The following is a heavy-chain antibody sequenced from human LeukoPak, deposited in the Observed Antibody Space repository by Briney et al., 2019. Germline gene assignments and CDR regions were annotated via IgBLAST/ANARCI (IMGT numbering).Heavy chain of an antibody. CDR3: ASGGYSYYLGAFDI. CDR2: ISYDGSNK. CDR1: GFTFSSYG. Sequence: GRSLRLSCAASGFTFSSYGMHWVRQAPGKGLEWVAVISYDGSNKYYADSVKGRFTISRDNSKNTLYLQMNSPRAEDTAVYHCASGGYSYYLGAFDIWGQGTMVTVSS. D-gene: IGHD5-18*01. V-gene: IGHV3-30*03. J-gene: IGHJ3*02.